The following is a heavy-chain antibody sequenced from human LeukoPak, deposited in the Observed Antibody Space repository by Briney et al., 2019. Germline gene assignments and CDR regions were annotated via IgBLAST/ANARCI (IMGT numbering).Heavy chain of an antibody. CDR3: ARHGSGWYNSWFDP. CDR1: GGSISSGDYY. J-gene: IGHJ5*02. CDR2: IYYSGST. V-gene: IGHV4-30-4*08. Sequence: PSQTLSLTCTVSGGSISSGDYYWSWIRQPPGKGLEWIGYIYYSGSTYYNPSLKSRVTISVDTSKNQFSLKLSSVTAADTSVYHCARHGSGWYNSWFDPWGQGTLVTVSS. D-gene: IGHD6-19*01.